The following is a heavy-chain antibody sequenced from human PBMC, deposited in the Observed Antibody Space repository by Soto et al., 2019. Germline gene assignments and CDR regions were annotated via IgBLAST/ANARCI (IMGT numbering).Heavy chain of an antibody. CDR3: ARRRGYCTNGXCYTDSGSYYYYYGMDV. Sequence: SVKVSCKASGGTFSSYAISWVRQAPGQGLEWMGGIIPIFGTANYAQKFQGRVTITADESTSTAYMELSSLRSEDTAVYYCARRRGYCTNGXCYTDSGSYYYYYGMDVWGQGTTVTVSS. CDR2: IIPIFGTA. CDR1: GGTFSSYA. D-gene: IGHD2-8*01. V-gene: IGHV1-69*13. J-gene: IGHJ6*02.